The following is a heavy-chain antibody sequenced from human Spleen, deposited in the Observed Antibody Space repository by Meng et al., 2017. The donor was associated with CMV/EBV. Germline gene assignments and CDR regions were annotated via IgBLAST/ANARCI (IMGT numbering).Heavy chain of an antibody. D-gene: IGHD3-10*01. CDR1: GGTFSSNG. Sequence: ASGGTFSSNGIRWVRQAPGQGLEWMGGITPIFGTSNYAQKFQGRVTITTDESTRTAYMELRSLRSEDTAVYYCARERGVGTTRMFDPWGQGTLVTVSS. V-gene: IGHV1-69*05. J-gene: IGHJ5*02. CDR3: ARERGVGTTRMFDP. CDR2: ITPIFGTS.